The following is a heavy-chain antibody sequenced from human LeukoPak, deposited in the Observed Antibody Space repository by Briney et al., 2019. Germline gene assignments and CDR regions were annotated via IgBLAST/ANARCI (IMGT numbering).Heavy chain of an antibody. CDR2: INHSGST. J-gene: IGHJ3*02. D-gene: IGHD3-9*01. Sequence: KSSETRSLTCVVYGGSFSDWSWIRQPPGKGLEWIGEINHSGSTNYNPSLKSRVTISIDTSKNQFSLKLSSVTAADTAVYYCARLSRRYFDWPRSSNDAFDIWGQGTMVTVSS. CDR3: ARLSRRYFDWPRSSNDAFDI. CDR1: GGSFSD. V-gene: IGHV4-34*01.